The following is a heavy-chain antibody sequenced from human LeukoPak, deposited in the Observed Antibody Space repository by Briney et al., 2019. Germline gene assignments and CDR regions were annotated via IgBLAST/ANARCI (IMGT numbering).Heavy chain of an antibody. CDR1: GGSFSGYY. CDR3: ARVTMIASSGLDV. D-gene: IGHD3-22*01. Sequence: SETLSLTCAVYGGSFSGYYWSWIRQPPGKGLEWIGEIDHSGSTNYNPSLKSRVTISVGTSKNQFSLKLSSVTAADTAVYYCARVTMIASSGLDVWGKGTTVTVSS. V-gene: IGHV4-34*01. J-gene: IGHJ6*04. CDR2: IDHSGST.